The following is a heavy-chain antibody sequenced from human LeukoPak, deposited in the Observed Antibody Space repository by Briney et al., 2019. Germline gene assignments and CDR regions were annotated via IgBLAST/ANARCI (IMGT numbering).Heavy chain of an antibody. CDR1: GGSISSGSYY. V-gene: IGHV4-31*03. J-gene: IGHJ4*02. CDR2: IYYSGST. CDR3: ARGRYCSGGSCYSEVDY. D-gene: IGHD2-15*01. Sequence: SETLSLTCTVSGGSISSGSYYWSWIRQHPGKGLEWIGYIYYSGSTYYNPSLKSRVTISVDTSKNQFSLKLSSVTAADTAVYYCARGRYCSGGSCYSEVDYWGQGTLVTVSS.